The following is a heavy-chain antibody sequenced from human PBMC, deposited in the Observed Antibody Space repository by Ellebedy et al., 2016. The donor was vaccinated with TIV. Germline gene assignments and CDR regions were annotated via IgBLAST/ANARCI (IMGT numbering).Heavy chain of an antibody. V-gene: IGHV1-8*02. CDR1: GYTFSDYD. J-gene: IGHJ5*02. Sequence: AASVKVSCKASGYTFSDYDINWVRQATGQRLEWMGWLNPKTNNKAYAQKFQGRLTLTRYTSISTAYMELSSLRSEDTALYYCVRFDYGPGGNWFDPWGQGTQVTVSS. CDR3: VRFDYGPGGNWFDP. CDR2: LNPKTNNK. D-gene: IGHD3-10*01.